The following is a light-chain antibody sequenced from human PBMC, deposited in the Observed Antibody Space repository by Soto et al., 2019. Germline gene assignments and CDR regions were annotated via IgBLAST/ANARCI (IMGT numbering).Light chain of an antibody. CDR2: AAS. J-gene: IGKJ2*01. CDR1: QGISSY. V-gene: IGKV1-8*01. Sequence: AIRMTQSPSSFSSSTGARVTITCRARQGISSYLAWYQQKPGKAPKLLVYAASTLQYGVTSRFSVSRSVTDFNLTIRCLQSEDCATYFCQQYYTYPQTFDQGTQFEIK. CDR3: QQYYTYPQT.